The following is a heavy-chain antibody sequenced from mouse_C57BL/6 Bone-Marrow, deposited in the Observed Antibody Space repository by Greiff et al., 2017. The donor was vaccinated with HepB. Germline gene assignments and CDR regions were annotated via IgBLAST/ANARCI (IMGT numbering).Heavy chain of an antibody. CDR1: GYTFTSYG. CDR2: IYPRSGNT. V-gene: IGHV1-81*01. Sequence: VQLKESGAELARPGASVKLSCKASGYTFTSYGISWVKQRTGQGLEWIGEIYPRSGNTYYNEKFKGKATLTADKSSSTAYMELRSLTSEDSAVYFCARGNYYGSSYLYYYAMDYWGQGTSVTVSS. D-gene: IGHD1-1*01. CDR3: ARGNYYGSSYLYYYAMDY. J-gene: IGHJ4*01.